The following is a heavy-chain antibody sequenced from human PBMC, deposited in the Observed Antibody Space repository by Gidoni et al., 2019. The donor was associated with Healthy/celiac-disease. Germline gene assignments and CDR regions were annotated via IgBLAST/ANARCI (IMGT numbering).Heavy chain of an antibody. Sequence: EVQLVQSGAEVKQPGESLRIPCKGSGYSFTSYWISWVRQMPGKGLEWMGRIDPSDSYTTYSPSFHGHVTISADKSISTAYLQWSSLKASDTAMYYCAGHGGPPRDFWSGYYLDWFDPWGQGTLVTVSS. CDR3: AGHGGPPRDFWSGYYLDWFDP. J-gene: IGHJ5*02. CDR1: GYSFTSYW. CDR2: IDPSDSYT. D-gene: IGHD3-3*01. V-gene: IGHV5-10-1*03.